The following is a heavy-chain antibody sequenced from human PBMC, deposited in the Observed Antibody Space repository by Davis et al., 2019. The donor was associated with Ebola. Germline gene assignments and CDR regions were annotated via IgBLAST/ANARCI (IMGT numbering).Heavy chain of an antibody. CDR1: GFTFSSYG. CDR2: IRYDGSNK. V-gene: IGHV3-30*02. D-gene: IGHD2-21*02. J-gene: IGHJ4*02. CDR3: ARGPVVVTADYFDY. Sequence: PGGSLRLSCAASGFTFSSYGMHWVRQAPGKGLEWVAFIRYDGSNKYYADSVKGRFTISRDNSKNTLYLQMNSLRAEDTAVYYCARGPVVVTADYFDYWGQGTLVTVSS.